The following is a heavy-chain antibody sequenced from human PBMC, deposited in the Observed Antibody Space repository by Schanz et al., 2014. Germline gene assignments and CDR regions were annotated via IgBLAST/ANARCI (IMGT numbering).Heavy chain of an antibody. CDR3: AKHVRSLTGNDY. CDR1: GFTFSSYA. CDR2: IWYDGSNK. Sequence: VQLLESGGGLVQPGGSLRLSCAASGFTFSSYAMSWVRQAPGKGLEWVAIIWYDGSNKYYADSVKGRFTISRDNSKNTLFLQMSSLRAEDTAVYYCAKHVRSLTGNDYWGQGTLVTVSS. V-gene: IGHV3-33*06. J-gene: IGHJ4*02. D-gene: IGHD3-9*01.